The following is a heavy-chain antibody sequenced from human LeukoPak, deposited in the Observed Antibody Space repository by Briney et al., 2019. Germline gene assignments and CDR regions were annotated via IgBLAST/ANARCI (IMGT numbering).Heavy chain of an antibody. CDR2: ISSSSSYI. CDR3: ARGVGDSSGYYYSAADY. J-gene: IGHJ4*02. Sequence: GGSLRLSCAASGFTFSSYSMNWARQAPGKGLEWVSSISSSSSYIYYADSVKGRFTISRDNAKNSLYLQMNSLRAEDTAVYYCARGVGDSSGYYYSAADYWGQGTLVTVSS. V-gene: IGHV3-21*01. CDR1: GFTFSSYS. D-gene: IGHD3-22*01.